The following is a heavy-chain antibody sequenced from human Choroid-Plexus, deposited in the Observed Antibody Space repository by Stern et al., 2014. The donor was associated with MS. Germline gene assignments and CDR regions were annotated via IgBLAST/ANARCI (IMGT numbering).Heavy chain of an antibody. CDR1: GFTFSNFG. D-gene: IGHD2-15*01. Sequence: VQLVESGGGVAQPGRPLILSCEASGFTFSNFGMHWVRQAPGKGLEWVARIAYDGSDKYYADSVKGRLTIFRDNSKNTLYMHMNSLRAEDTAVYYCAKDRQWSTYFFDYWGQGSLVTVSS. CDR2: IAYDGSDK. J-gene: IGHJ4*02. CDR3: AKDRQWSTYFFDY. V-gene: IGHV3-30*18.